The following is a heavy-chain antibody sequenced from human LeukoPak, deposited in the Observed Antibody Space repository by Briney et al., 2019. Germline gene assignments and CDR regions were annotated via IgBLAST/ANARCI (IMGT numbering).Heavy chain of an antibody. V-gene: IGHV1-8*01. D-gene: IGHD6-13*01. CDR3: ARGSGSSWYLGWFDP. Sequence: ASVKVSCKASGYTFTSYDINWVRQATGQGLEWMGWMNPNSGNTGYAQKFQGRVTMTRYTSISTAYMELSSLRSEDTAVYYCARGSGSSWYLGWFDPWGQGTLVTVSS. J-gene: IGHJ5*02. CDR2: MNPNSGNT. CDR1: GYTFTSYD.